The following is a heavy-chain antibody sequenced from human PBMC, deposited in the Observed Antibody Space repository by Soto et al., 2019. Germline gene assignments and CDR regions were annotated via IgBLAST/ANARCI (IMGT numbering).Heavy chain of an antibody. CDR1: GYTFTSSG. CDR3: ARDRTGTTEEYYFDY. CDR2: ISAHTGSS. D-gene: IGHD1-7*01. Sequence: ASVKVSCKASGYTFTSSGMSWVRQAPGQGLEWMGWISAHTGSSEYAQRFQGRVTMTTDRSTSTAYMELRSLRSDDTAVYYCARDRTGTTEEYYFDYWGQGTLVTVSS. V-gene: IGHV1-18*01. J-gene: IGHJ4*02.